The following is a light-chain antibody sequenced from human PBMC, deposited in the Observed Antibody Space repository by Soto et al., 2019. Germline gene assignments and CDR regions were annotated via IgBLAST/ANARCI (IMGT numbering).Light chain of an antibody. CDR2: DVS. J-gene: IGLJ1*01. V-gene: IGLV2-11*01. CDR1: SSDVGSYNY. Sequence: QSALTQPRSVSGSPGQSVTISCTGTSSDVGSYNYVSWYQHHPGKAPKLMIYDVSKRPSGVPDRFSDSKSGNTASLTISGLQAEDEADYYCCSYAGSDLNDVFGTGTKLTVL. CDR3: CSYAGSDLNDV.